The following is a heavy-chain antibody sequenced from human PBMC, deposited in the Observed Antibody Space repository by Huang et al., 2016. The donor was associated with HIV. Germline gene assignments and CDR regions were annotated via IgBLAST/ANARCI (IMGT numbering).Heavy chain of an antibody. Sequence: QVQLVQSGAEVKKPGASVTISCKAPGFSILLYSLHWVRQAPGQGLKWMGIVNPSGVGADYAQKIKGRVTMTRDTSTRTLYMELSSLRSEETAVYYCAREGITPSGTEVSGFDFWGQGTPVSVSS. CDR2: VNPSGVGA. V-gene: IGHV1-46*03. CDR3: AREGITPSGTEVSGFDF. D-gene: IGHD6-13*01. CDR1: GFSILLYS. J-gene: IGHJ5*01.